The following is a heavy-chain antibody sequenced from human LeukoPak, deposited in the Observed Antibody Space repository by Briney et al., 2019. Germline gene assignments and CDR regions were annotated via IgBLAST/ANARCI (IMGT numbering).Heavy chain of an antibody. CDR3: AKEGDYGDYNY. J-gene: IGHJ4*02. Sequence: PGRSLRLSCAASGFTFSSYGMHWVRQARGKGLEWVAVISYDGSNKYYADSVKGRFTISRDNSKNTLYLQMNSLRAEDTAVYYCAKEGDYGDYNYWGQGTLVTVSS. CDR2: ISYDGSNK. CDR1: GFTFSSYG. D-gene: IGHD4-17*01. V-gene: IGHV3-30*18.